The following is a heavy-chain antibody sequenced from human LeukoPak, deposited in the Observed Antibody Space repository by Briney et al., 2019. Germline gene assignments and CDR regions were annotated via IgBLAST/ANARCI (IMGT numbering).Heavy chain of an antibody. Sequence: GGSLRLSCAASGFTFSSYARSWVRQAPGKGLEWVSSISGSGNRTYYADSVKGRFTISRDNSKNTLFLQMNSLRAEDTAVYYCARGRKRVVVMGGFFDYWGQGTLVTVSS. D-gene: IGHD3-22*01. CDR3: ARGRKRVVVMGGFFDY. J-gene: IGHJ4*02. V-gene: IGHV3-23*01. CDR1: GFTFSSYA. CDR2: ISGSGNRT.